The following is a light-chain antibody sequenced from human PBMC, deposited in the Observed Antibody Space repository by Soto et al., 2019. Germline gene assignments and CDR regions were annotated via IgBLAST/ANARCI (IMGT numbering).Light chain of an antibody. CDR3: QQYNNWPPWIT. CDR1: QSVSSN. J-gene: IGKJ5*01. Sequence: EIVMTQSPATLSVSPGERATPSCRASQSVSSNLAWYQQKPGQAPRLLIYGASTRATGIPARFSGSGSGTEFTLTISSLQSEDFAVYYCQQYNNWPPWITFGQGTRLEIK. V-gene: IGKV3-15*01. CDR2: GAS.